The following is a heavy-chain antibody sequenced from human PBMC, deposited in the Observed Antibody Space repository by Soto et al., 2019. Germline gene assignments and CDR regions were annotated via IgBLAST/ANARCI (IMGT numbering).Heavy chain of an antibody. Sequence: GGSLRLSCSASGFTFITYAMHWVRQAPGEGLEWVALISYDGSDKYFADSVKGRFTISRDNSKNTLYLQINSLRAEDTAVYYCAKIGVIDYWGQGTLVTVSS. J-gene: IGHJ4*02. CDR2: ISYDGSDK. V-gene: IGHV3-30-3*02. D-gene: IGHD3-10*01. CDR1: GFTFITYA. CDR3: AKIGVIDY.